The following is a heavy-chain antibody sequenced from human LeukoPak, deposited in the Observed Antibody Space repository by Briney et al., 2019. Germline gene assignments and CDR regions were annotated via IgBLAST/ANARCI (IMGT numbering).Heavy chain of an antibody. J-gene: IGHJ5*02. V-gene: IGHV4-34*01. CDR3: ARGYYDFWSGMNWFDP. D-gene: IGHD3-3*01. CDR2: INDSGST. Sequence: SETLSLTCAVYGGTFSGSYWSWIRQPPGKGLEWIGEINDSGSTNYNPSLKSPFTISLDTSKNQFSLKLSSVTAADTAVYYCARGYYDFWSGMNWFDPWGQGTLVTVSS. CDR1: GGTFSGSY.